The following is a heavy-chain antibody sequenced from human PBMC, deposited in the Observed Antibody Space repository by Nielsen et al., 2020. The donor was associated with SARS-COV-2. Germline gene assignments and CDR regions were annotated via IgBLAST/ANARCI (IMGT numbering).Heavy chain of an antibody. CDR2: IWYDGSNK. J-gene: IGHJ6*02. V-gene: IGHV3-33*01. CDR1: GFTFSSYG. D-gene: IGHD3-9*01. CDR3: ARDREHYDILTGRYGMDV. Sequence: GGSLRLSCAASGFTFSSYGMHWVRQAPGKGLEWVAVIWYDGSNKYYADSVKGRFTISRDNSKNTLYLQMNSLRAEDTAVYYCARDREHYDILTGRYGMDVWGQGTTVTVSS.